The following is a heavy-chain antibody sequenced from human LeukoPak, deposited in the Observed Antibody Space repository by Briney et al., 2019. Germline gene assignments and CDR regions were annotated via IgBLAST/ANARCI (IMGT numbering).Heavy chain of an antibody. Sequence: RGSLRLSCAASGFTFSSYWMHWVRQAPGKGLVWVSRINSDGSSTSYADSVKGRFTISRDNATNTLYLQMNSLRAEDTAVYYCARPNYYFYYMDVWGKGTTVPLSS. CDR3: ARPNYYFYYMDV. CDR2: INSDGSST. CDR1: GFTFSSYW. V-gene: IGHV3-74*01. J-gene: IGHJ6*03.